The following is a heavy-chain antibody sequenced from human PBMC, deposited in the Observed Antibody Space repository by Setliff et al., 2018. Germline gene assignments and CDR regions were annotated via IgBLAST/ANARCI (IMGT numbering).Heavy chain of an antibody. Sequence: SETLSLTCAVYGGSFSGYYWSWIRRPPGKGLEWIGEINHSGSTNYNPSLKSRVTISVDTSKNQFSLKLSSVTAADTAVYYCASLTTVTTDWYFDLWGRGTLVTVSS. V-gene: IGHV4-34*01. J-gene: IGHJ2*01. CDR2: INHSGST. D-gene: IGHD4-17*01. CDR3: ASLTTVTTDWYFDL. CDR1: GGSFSGYY.